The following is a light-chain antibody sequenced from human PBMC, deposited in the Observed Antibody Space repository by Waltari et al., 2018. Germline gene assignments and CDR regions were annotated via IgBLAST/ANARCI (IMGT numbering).Light chain of an antibody. CDR2: RAS. V-gene: IGKV3-20*01. Sequence: ETVLSQSPGILSLSPVEKATLSCRASQTVSDNYLAWYQQKPGQAPRLLLYRASSRATGVPARFSGSGSGTDFTLTVSSLDPEDFAVYYCQQYASSPQNFGQGTTVEVK. J-gene: IGKJ1*01. CDR3: QQYASSPQN. CDR1: QTVSDNY.